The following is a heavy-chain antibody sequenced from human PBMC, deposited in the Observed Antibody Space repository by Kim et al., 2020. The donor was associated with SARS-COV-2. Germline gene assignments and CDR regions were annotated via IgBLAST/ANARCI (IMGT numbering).Heavy chain of an antibody. J-gene: IGHJ1*01. CDR3: ARCQPLAC. V-gene: IGHV4-31*03. CDR2: ISYSGNS. D-gene: IGHD2-2*01. CDR1: GGSIRSGGKF. Sequence: SETLSLTCSVSGGSIRSGGKFWTWIRQHPAKGLVWIGYISYSGNSHYSPSLRSRVSIALQTYEYQFSLDLSSVTAADTALYSCARCQPLACGGQGILFTV.